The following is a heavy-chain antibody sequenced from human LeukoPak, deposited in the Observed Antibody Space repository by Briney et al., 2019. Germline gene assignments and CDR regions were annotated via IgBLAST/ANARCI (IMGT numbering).Heavy chain of an antibody. CDR2: IKQDGSEK. CDR3: ARKEMAISNHYYYMDV. Sequence: PGGSLRLSCAASGFTFSSYWMSWVRQAPGKGLEWVAYIKQDGSEKYYVDPVKGRFTISRDKAKNSLYLQINSLRAEDTAVYYCARKEMAISNHYYYMDVWGKGTTVTVSS. V-gene: IGHV3-7*01. D-gene: IGHD5-24*01. J-gene: IGHJ6*03. CDR1: GFTFSSYW.